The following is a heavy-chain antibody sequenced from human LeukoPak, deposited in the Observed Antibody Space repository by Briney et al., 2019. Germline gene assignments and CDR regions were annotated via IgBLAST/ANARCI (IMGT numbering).Heavy chain of an antibody. CDR1: GFTFSSYW. D-gene: IGHD6-13*01. J-gene: IGHJ4*02. CDR2: INSDGSST. Sequence: PGGSLRLSCAASGFTFSSYWMHWVRQAPGKGLMWVSRINSDGSSTTYADSVKGRFTISRDNAKNTLYLQMNSLRAEDTAVYYCAKGQQLVRLGLDYWGQGTLVTVSS. CDR3: AKGQQLVRLGLDY. V-gene: IGHV3-74*01.